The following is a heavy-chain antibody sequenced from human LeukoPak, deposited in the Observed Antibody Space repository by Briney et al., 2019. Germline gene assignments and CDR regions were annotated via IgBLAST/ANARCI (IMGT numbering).Heavy chain of an antibody. V-gene: IGHV1-18*04. Sequence: ASVKVSCKASGYTFTSYYMHWVRQAPGQGLEWMGWISAYNGNTNYAQKLQGRVTMTTDTSTSTAYMELRSLRSDDTAVYYCARLNPHYDSSVPFDYWGQGTLVTVSS. J-gene: IGHJ4*02. CDR2: ISAYNGNT. CDR1: GYTFTSYY. D-gene: IGHD3-22*01. CDR3: ARLNPHYDSSVPFDY.